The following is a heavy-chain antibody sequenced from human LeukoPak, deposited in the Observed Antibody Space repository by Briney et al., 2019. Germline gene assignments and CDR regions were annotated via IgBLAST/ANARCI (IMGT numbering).Heavy chain of an antibody. J-gene: IGHJ4*01. Sequence: SETLSLTCAVYGGSFSGYYWSWIRQPPGKGLEWIGEISYSGNTNYNPSLESRVTISVDSSKNQFSLKLNSMTAADTAVYYCARRRNWNDVLDYWGRGTLVTVSS. D-gene: IGHD1-1*01. CDR1: GGSFSGYY. CDR3: ARRRNWNDVLDY. V-gene: IGHV4-34*01. CDR2: ISYSGNT.